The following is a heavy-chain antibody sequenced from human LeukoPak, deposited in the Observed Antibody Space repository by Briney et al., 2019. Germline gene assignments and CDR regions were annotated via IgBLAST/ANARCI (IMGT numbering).Heavy chain of an antibody. CDR2: MSTSSGNT. CDR3: ARVAGSIDY. V-gene: IGHV1-8*01. D-gene: IGHD1-26*01. J-gene: IGHJ4*02. CDR1: GYTFTNYD. Sequence: GASVKVSCKASGYTFTNYDINWVRQATGQGLEWMGWMSTSSGNTGYAQKFQGRLTMTRDTSITTAYMELSSLRSDDTAVYYCARVAGSIDYWGQGTLVTVSS.